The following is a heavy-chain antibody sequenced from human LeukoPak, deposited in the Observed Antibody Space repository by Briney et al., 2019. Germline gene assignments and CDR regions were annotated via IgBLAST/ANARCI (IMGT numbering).Heavy chain of an antibody. V-gene: IGHV4-61*02. CDR1: AGAISSGPYY. CDR2: SYTSRST. Sequence: SQTLSLTCSVSAGAISSGPYYWSCIRQPAGKGLDRIGRSYTSRSTNYNPSLKRRVTISADTSKNQFSLELSSVTAADTAVYYCARGAPPQNWGQGTLVTVSS. J-gene: IGHJ4*02. CDR3: ARGAPPQN. D-gene: IGHD4/OR15-4a*01.